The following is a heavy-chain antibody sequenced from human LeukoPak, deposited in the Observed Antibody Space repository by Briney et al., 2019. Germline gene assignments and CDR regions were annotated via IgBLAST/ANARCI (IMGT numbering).Heavy chain of an antibody. J-gene: IGHJ4*02. CDR2: ISSGGDVT. CDR1: GFTFSSYS. V-gene: IGHV3-23*01. CDR3: AFDY. Sequence: GGSLRLSCAATGFTFSSYSMNWVRQAPGKGLEWVSSISSGGDVTHYADSVKGRFTISRDNSKNTLYLQMNSLRVEDTAIYYCAFDYWGQGTLVTVSS.